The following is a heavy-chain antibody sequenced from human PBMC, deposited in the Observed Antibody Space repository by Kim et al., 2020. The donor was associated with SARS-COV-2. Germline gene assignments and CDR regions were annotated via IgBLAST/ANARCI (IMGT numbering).Heavy chain of an antibody. CDR2: WYDGSTK. CDR3: TTFDY. J-gene: IGHJ4*02. V-gene: IGHV3-33*01. D-gene: IGHD1-26*01. Sequence: WYDGSTKYYADSVKGRFTISRDNSKNTLFLQMNSLRAEDTAIYYCTTFDYWGQGTLVTVSS.